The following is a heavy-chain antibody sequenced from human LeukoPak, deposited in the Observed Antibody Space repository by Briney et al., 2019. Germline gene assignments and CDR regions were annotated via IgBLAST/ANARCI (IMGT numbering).Heavy chain of an antibody. V-gene: IGHV3-23*01. CDR2: ISGSGGST. CDR1: GFTFSTYG. CDR3: AKTNSGYDYDYFDY. J-gene: IGHJ4*02. D-gene: IGHD5-12*01. Sequence: GSLRLSCAASGFTFSTYGMTWVRQAPGKGLEWVSVISGSGGSTYYADSVKGRFTISRDNSKNTLYLQTNSLRAEDTAVYYCAKTNSGYDYDYFDYWGQGTLVTVSS.